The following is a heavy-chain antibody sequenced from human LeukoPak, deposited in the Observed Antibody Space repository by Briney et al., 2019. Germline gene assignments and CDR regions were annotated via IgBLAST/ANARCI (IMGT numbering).Heavy chain of an antibody. J-gene: IGHJ1*01. Sequence: PGGSLRLSCAASGFTFSNSWMSWVRQAPGKGLEWVGLIKSKTDGGTTDYTAPVKGRFTISRDDSKNTLYLQMNSLKTEDTAVYYCATRVTGDAEYFQHWGQGTLVTVSS. CDR1: GFTFSNSW. D-gene: IGHD2-21*02. CDR2: IKSKTDGGTT. CDR3: ATRVTGDAEYFQH. V-gene: IGHV3-15*01.